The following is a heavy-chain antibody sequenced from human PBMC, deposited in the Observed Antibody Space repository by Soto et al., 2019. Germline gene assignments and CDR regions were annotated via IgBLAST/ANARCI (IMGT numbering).Heavy chain of an antibody. CDR1: GISFNTYA. CDR2: IRSSNYI. CDR3: AREGGYCSSTTCYVYPFDY. J-gene: IGHJ4*02. Sequence: PGGSLRLSCAASGISFNTYAMNWVRQAPGKALEWVSSIRSSNYIYYADSVKGRFTISRDNAKNSLYLQMNSLRAEDTAVYYCAREGGYCSSTTCYVYPFDYWGRGTLVTVSS. V-gene: IGHV3-21*01. D-gene: IGHD2-2*01.